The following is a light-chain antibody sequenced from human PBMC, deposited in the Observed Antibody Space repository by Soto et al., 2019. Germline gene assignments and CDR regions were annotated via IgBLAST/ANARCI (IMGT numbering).Light chain of an antibody. CDR3: TQSIQLPLT. V-gene: IGKV3-15*01. J-gene: IGKJ4*01. Sequence: EIVLTQFPAALSVSPGERATLSCWASYTVGTNLAWYQQKPGQAPRLLIYDTSTRATGVPARFSGSGSGTEFTLKISRVEAEDVGVYYCTQSIQLPLTFGGGTKVEIK. CDR2: DTS. CDR1: YTVGTN.